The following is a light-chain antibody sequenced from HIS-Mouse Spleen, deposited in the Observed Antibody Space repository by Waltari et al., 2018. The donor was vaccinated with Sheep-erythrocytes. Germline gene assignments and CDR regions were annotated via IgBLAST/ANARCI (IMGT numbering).Light chain of an antibody. V-gene: IGLV2-14*03. CDR2: DVS. Sequence: QSALTQPASVSGSPGQSITISCTGTSRGVGGYNYVSGYQQHPGKAPKLMIYDVSNRPSGVSNRFSGSKSGNTASLTISGLQAEDEADYYCSSYTSSSTLVVFGGGTKLTVL. CDR3: SSYTSSSTLVV. J-gene: IGLJ2*01. CDR1: SRGVGGYNY.